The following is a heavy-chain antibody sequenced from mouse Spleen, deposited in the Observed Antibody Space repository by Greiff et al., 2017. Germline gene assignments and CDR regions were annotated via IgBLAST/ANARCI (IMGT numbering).Heavy chain of an antibody. Sequence: VQLQQSGPELVKPGASVKISCKASGYSFTGYYMNWVKQSPEKSLEWIGEINPSTGGTTYNQKFKAKATLTVDKSSSTAYMKLKSLTSEDSAVYYCASLTGFDYWGQGTTLTVSS. V-gene: IGHV1-42*01. CDR3: ASLTGFDY. D-gene: IGHD4-1*01. CDR2: INPSTGGT. J-gene: IGHJ2*01. CDR1: GYSFTGYY.